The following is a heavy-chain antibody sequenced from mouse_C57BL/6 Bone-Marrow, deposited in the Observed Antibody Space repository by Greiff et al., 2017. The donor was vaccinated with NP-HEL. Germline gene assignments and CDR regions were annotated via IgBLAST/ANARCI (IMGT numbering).Heavy chain of an antibody. J-gene: IGHJ4*01. V-gene: IGHV1-69*01. CDR2: IDPSDSYT. D-gene: IGHD1-1*01. CDR3: ARENYYGSFYAMDY. Sequence: QVQLQQPGAELVMPGASVKLSCKASGYTFTSYWMHWVKQRPGQGLGWIGEIDPSDSYTNYNQKFKGKSTLTVDKSSSTAYMQLSSLTSEDSAVYYCARENYYGSFYAMDYWGQGTSVTVSS. CDR1: GYTFTSYW.